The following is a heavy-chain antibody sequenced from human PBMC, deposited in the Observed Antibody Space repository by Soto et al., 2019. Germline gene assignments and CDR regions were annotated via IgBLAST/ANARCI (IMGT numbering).Heavy chain of an antibody. D-gene: IGHD3-22*01. CDR3: AAGSRYYYDSTPTDP. Sequence: SVKVSCKASGFTFTSSAVQWVRQARGQRLEWIGWIVVGSGNTNYAQKFQERVTITRDMSTSTAYMELSSLRSEDTAVYYCAAGSRYYYDSTPTDPWGQGTLVT. CDR2: IVVGSGNT. V-gene: IGHV1-58*01. J-gene: IGHJ5*02. CDR1: GFTFTSSA.